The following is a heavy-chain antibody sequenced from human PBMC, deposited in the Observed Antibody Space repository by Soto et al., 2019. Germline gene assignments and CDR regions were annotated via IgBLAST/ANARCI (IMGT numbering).Heavy chain of an antibody. Sequence: ASVKVSCKASGYTFTSNALNWVRQAPGQSLEWMGWMHTGNGNTIYSQKLQGRVTMTRDTSASTAYMELTSLTSEDTAVYFCAGDDGSSWQLDFCGQGTQVTVSS. CDR1: GYTFTSNA. D-gene: IGHD6-13*01. V-gene: IGHV1-3*04. J-gene: IGHJ4*02. CDR2: MHTGNGNT. CDR3: AGDDGSSWQLDF.